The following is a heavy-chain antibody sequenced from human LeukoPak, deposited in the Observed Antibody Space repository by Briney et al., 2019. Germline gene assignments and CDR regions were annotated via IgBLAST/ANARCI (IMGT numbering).Heavy chain of an antibody. Sequence: PGGSLRLSCAASGFTFSSYSMNYVRQAPGKGLEWVSFIDSTGSTYYADSVKGRFTISRDNSRNTLYLQMNSLRVEDTAVYYCARRERLGYSYGRGTLDIWGQGTMVTVSS. CDR3: ARRERLGYSYGRGTLDI. V-gene: IGHV3-66*01. D-gene: IGHD5-18*01. CDR2: IDSTGST. J-gene: IGHJ3*02. CDR1: GFTFSSYS.